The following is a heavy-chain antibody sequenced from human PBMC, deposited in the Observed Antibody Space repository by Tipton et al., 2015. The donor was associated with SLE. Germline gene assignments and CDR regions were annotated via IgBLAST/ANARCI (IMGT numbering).Heavy chain of an antibody. CDR1: GFTFGDYA. CDR3: AGELLDYFDY. D-gene: IGHD2/OR15-2a*01. CDR2: ISYDGSNK. V-gene: IGHV3-30*04. Sequence: SLRLSCAASGFTFGDYAMHWVRQAPGKGLEWVAVISYDGSNKYYADSVKGRFTISRDISKSTLYLQMNSLRAEDTAVYYCAGELLDYFDYWGQGTLVTVSS. J-gene: IGHJ4*02.